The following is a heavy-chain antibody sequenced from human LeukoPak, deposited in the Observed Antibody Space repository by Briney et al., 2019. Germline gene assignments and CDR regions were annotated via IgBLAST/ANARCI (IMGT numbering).Heavy chain of an antibody. V-gene: IGHV3-23*01. D-gene: IGHD6-13*01. CDR1: GFTFSSYA. Sequence: GGSLRLSCAASGFTFSSYAMSWVRQAPGKGLEWVSAISGSGGSTYYADSVKGRFTISRDNSKNTLYLQMNSLRAEDRAVYYCARAWSSSWSEFDYWGQGTLVTVSS. CDR2: ISGSGGST. J-gene: IGHJ4*02. CDR3: ARAWSSSWSEFDY.